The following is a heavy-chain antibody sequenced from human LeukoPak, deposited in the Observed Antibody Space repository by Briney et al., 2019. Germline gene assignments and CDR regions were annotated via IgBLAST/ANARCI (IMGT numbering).Heavy chain of an antibody. J-gene: IGHJ4*02. CDR1: GFTFSSYG. CDR2: ISGSGGST. CDR3: AKGVAVAGYYFDY. V-gene: IGHV3-23*01. D-gene: IGHD6-19*01. Sequence: GGSLRLSCAASGFTFSSYGMHWVRQAPGKGLEWVSAISGSGGSTYYADSVKGRFTISRDNSKNTLYLQMNSLRAEDTAVYYCAKGVAVAGYYFDYWGQGTLVTVSS.